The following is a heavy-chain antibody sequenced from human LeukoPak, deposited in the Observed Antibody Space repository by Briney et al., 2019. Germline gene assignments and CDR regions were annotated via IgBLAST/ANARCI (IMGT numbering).Heavy chain of an antibody. V-gene: IGHV3-74*01. CDR1: GFTFNNYW. CDR3: VRGLQGPDY. Sequence: PGGSLRLSCAASGFTFNNYWMHWVRQAPGKGLVWVARIDNDGSSTVYADSVKGRFTISRDNAKNTVYLQMNRLRGEDTALYYCVRGLQGPDYWGQGTLVIVSS. CDR2: IDNDGSST. D-gene: IGHD2-15*01. J-gene: IGHJ4*02.